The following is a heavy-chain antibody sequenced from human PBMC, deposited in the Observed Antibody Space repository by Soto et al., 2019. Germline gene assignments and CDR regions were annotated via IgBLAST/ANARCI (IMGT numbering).Heavy chain of an antibody. CDR2: ISAYNGNT. V-gene: IGHV1-18*01. J-gene: IGHJ5*02. CDR3: AREAKERQNYYYHYYMAP. Sequence: ASVKVSWKASGYTFTSYGISWVRQAPGQGLEWMGWISAYNGNTNYAQKLKGRVTMTTDTSTSTAYMELRSLRSDDTAVYYCAREAKERQNYYYHYYMAPWGQGTLVTVSS. D-gene: IGHD3-22*01. CDR1: GYTFTSYG.